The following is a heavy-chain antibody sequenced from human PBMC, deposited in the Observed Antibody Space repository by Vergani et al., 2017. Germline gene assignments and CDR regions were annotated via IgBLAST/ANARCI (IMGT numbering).Heavy chain of an antibody. Sequence: QLHLQESGPGLVKPSETLSLTCTVSGGSITSSGYYWGWIRQPPGKGLEWIGNIYHSGGASYNPSLKGRVTISVDTSKNQFSLEVTSVTAADTAIYFCARTESFILRYFHLALWGQGTLVTVSS. V-gene: IGHV4-39*01. CDR1: GGSITSSGYY. J-gene: IGHJ4*02. CDR3: ARTESFILRYFHLAL. D-gene: IGHD3-9*01. CDR2: IYHSGGA.